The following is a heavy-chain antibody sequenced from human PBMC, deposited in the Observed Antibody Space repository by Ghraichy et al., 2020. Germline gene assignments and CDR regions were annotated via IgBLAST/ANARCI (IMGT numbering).Heavy chain of an antibody. V-gene: IGHV4-4*02. CDR1: GGSISSSNW. CDR2: IYHSGST. CDR3: ARVRRVAEVRYEGPRNGGIAARPGYYYGMDV. Sequence: SETLSLTCAVSGGSISSSNWWSWVRQPPGKGLEWIGEIYHSGSTNYNPTLKSRVTISVDKSKNQFSLKLSSVTAADTAVYYCARVRRVAEVRYEGPRNGGIAARPGYYYGMDVWGQGSTVTVSS. D-gene: IGHD6-6*01. J-gene: IGHJ6*02.